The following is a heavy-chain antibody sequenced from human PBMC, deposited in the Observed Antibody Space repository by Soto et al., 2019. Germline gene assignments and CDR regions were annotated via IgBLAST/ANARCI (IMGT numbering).Heavy chain of an antibody. CDR1: GGSISSSSHY. V-gene: IGHV4-39*01. J-gene: IGHJ4*02. CDR3: ARLPRGSYFDY. Sequence: SGTLSLTCTVSGGSISSSSHYWGWIRQPPGKGLEWIGTMFYSGSTYYNPSLKSRVTIPVDTSKNQFSLKLSSVTAADTAVYYCARLPRGSYFDYWRQGTLVPVSS. CDR2: MFYSGST. D-gene: IGHD1-26*01.